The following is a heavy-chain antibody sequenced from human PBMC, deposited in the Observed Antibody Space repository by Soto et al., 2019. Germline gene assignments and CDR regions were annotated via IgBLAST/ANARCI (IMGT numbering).Heavy chain of an antibody. D-gene: IGHD2-15*01. J-gene: IGHJ3*02. V-gene: IGHV3-30-3*01. CDR2: ISYDGSNK. CDR3: ARVEMDIVVVVAATAGAFDI. Sequence: GGSLRLSCAASGFTFSSYAMHWVRQAPGKGLEWVAVISYDGSNKYYADSVKGRFTISRDNSKNTLYLQMNSLRAEDTAVYYCARVEMDIVVVVAATAGAFDIWGQGTMVTVSS. CDR1: GFTFSSYA.